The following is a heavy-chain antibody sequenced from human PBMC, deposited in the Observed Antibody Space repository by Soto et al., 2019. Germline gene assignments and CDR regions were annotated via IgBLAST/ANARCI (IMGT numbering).Heavy chain of an antibody. J-gene: IGHJ6*02. V-gene: IGHV3-7*01. CDR1: GFTFSNFW. Sequence: EVQLVESGGGLVQPGGSLRLSCAASGFTFSNFWMTWVRQAPGKGLEWVATINQDGSEKHYVDSVKGRFSISRDNAKNSIVLQMKNERVKDTDVDYCERASPVRDGTYYHYGLDVWGRGTTITVSS. D-gene: IGHD1-1*01. CDR2: INQDGSEK. CDR3: ERASPVRDGTYYHYGLDV.